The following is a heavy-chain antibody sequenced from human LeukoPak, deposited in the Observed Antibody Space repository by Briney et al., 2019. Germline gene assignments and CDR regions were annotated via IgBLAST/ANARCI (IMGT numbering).Heavy chain of an antibody. V-gene: IGHV2-5*02. CDR2: IYWEDDK. CDR3: APSGVGPGDY. J-gene: IGHJ4*02. CDR1: GFSLTTRGVA. D-gene: IGHD3-3*01. Sequence: SGPTLVKPTQTLTLTCTFSGFSLTTRGVAVGWIRQTPGKVLEWLALIYWEDDKRYSPSLNSRLTITKDTSKDQVVLTMTNMDPVDTATYYCAPSGVGPGDYWGQGTLVTVSS.